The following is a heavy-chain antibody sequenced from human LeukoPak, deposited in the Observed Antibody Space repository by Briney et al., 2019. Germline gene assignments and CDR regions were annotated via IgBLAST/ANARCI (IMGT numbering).Heavy chain of an antibody. CDR2: ISSSSSYI. D-gene: IGHD5-12*01. Sequence: GGSLRLSCAASGFTVSSNYMSWVRQAPGKGLEWVSSISSSSSYIYYADSVKGRFTISRDNAKNSLYLQMNSLRAEDTAVYYCARERGYSGYDPWYWGQGTLVTVSS. CDR1: GFTVSSNY. CDR3: ARERGYSGYDPWY. J-gene: IGHJ4*02. V-gene: IGHV3-21*01.